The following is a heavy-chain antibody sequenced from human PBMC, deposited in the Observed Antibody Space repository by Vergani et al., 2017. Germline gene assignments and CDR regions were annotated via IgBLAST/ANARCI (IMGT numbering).Heavy chain of an antibody. V-gene: IGHV3-21*01. CDR2: ISSSSSYI. J-gene: IGHJ4*02. CDR1: GFTFSSYS. CDR3: ASLLGTLDY. D-gene: IGHD1-14*01. Sequence: EVQLVESGGGLVKPGESLRLSCAASGFTFSSYSMNWVRQAPGKGLEWVSSISSSSSYIYYADSVKGRFTISRDNAKNSLYLQMNSLRAEDTAVYYCASLLGTLDYWGQGTLVTVSS.